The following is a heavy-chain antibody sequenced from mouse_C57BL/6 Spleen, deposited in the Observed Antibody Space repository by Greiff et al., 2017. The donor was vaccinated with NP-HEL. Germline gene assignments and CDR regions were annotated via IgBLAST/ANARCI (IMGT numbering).Heavy chain of an antibody. CDR1: GFTFSDYY. Sequence: EVKLVESEGGLVQPGSSMKLSCTASGFTFSDYYMAWVRQVPEKGLEWVANINYDGSSTYYLDSLKSRFIISRDNAKNILYLQMSSLKSEDTATDYCARSYYSNYGGFAYWGQGTLVTVST. V-gene: IGHV5-16*01. CDR2: INYDGSST. CDR3: ARSYYSNYGGFAY. D-gene: IGHD2-5*01. J-gene: IGHJ3*01.